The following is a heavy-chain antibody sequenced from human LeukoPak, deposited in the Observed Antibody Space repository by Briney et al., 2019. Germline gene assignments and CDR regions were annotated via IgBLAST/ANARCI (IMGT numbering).Heavy chain of an antibody. CDR3: AKLAKYFYGSETYYFFEH. V-gene: IGHV3-7*01. D-gene: IGHD3-10*01. Sequence: GGSLRLSCAASGFIFTTYWMGWVRQAPGKGLEWVANINQDGTEKYCVDSVNGRFTISRDNAKNSLYLQMNSLRVEDTAVYYCAKLAKYFYGSETYYFFEHWGQGTPVTASS. CDR1: GFIFTTYW. CDR2: INQDGTEK. J-gene: IGHJ4*02.